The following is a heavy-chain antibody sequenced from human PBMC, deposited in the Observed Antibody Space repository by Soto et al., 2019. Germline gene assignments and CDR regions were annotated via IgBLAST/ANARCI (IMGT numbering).Heavy chain of an antibody. V-gene: IGHV3-7*01. CDR1: GFTFSSYW. Sequence: GGSLRLSCAASGFTFSSYWMSWVRQAPGKGLEWVANIKQDGSEKYYVDSVKGRFTISRDNAKNSLYLQMNSLRAEDTAVYYCARAPGGGAARILFDYWGQGTLVTVSS. CDR2: IKQDGSEK. CDR3: ARAPGGGAARILFDY. J-gene: IGHJ4*02. D-gene: IGHD6-6*01.